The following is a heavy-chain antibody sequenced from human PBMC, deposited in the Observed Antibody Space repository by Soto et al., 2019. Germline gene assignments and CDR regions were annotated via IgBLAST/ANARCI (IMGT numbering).Heavy chain of an antibody. CDR1: GFTVTSNY. V-gene: IGHV3-53*01. CDR3: ARDSGMIRGSYGVDV. CDR2: IYRSGAT. D-gene: IGHD3-10*01. Sequence: EVQLVESGGGLIQPGGSLRLSCAASGFTVTSNYMTWVRQAPGKGLEWVSVIYRSGATYYPESVRGRFTASRDYSHNTLYLQMDSLRVEDTAVYYCARDSGMIRGSYGVDVWGPGTTVTVSS. J-gene: IGHJ6*02.